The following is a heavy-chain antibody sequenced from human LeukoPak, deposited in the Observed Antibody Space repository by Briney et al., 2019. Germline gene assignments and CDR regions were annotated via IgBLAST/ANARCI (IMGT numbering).Heavy chain of an antibody. CDR3: AREDFSYFDY. V-gene: IGHV3-21*01. J-gene: IGHJ4*02. CDR2: ISSSSNYI. D-gene: IGHD2/OR15-2a*01. Sequence: GGSLRLSCAASGFTFSSSSMNWVRQAPGKGLEWVASISSSSNYIYYADSMKGRFTISRDNAKNSLYLQMNSLRAEDTAVYYCAREDFSYFDYWGQGTLVTVSS. CDR1: GFTFSSSS.